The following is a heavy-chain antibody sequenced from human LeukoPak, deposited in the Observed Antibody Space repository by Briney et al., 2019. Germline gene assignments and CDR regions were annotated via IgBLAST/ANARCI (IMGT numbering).Heavy chain of an antibody. CDR2: IWYDGSDK. CDR3: ARDPDCSSTSCYSFDY. V-gene: IGHV3-33*01. D-gene: IGHD2-2*01. Sequence: GGSLRLSCAASGFTFSSYGMHWVRQAPGEGLEWVAVIWYDGSDKYYADSVKGRFTISRDNSKNTLYLQMNSLRAEDTAVYYCARDPDCSSTSCYSFDYWGQGTLVTVSS. CDR1: GFTFSSYG. J-gene: IGHJ4*02.